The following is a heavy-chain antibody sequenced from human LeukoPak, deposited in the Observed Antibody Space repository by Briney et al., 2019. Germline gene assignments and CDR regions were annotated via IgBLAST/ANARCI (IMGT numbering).Heavy chain of an antibody. CDR3: RGYYDSSGYYVFDY. CDR2: ISGSGGST. V-gene: IGHV3-23*01. J-gene: IGHJ4*02. Sequence: GGSLRLSCAASGFTFSSYAMSWVRQAPGKGLEWVSAISGSGGSTYYADSVKGRFTISRDNSKNTLYLQMNSLRAEDTAVYYCRGYYDSSGYYVFDYWGQGTLVTVSS. CDR1: GFTFSSYA. D-gene: IGHD3-22*01.